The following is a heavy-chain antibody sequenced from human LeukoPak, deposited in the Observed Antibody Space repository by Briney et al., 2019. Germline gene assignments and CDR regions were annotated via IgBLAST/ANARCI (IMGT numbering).Heavy chain of an antibody. V-gene: IGHV1-69*13. D-gene: IGHD5-24*01. CDR2: IIPIFGTA. CDR3: ARDRSEGYNHLPS. CDR1: GGTFSSYA. J-gene: IGHJ5*02. Sequence: SVKVSCKASGGTFSSYASSWVRQAPGQGLEWMGGIIPIFGTANYAQKFQGRVTITADESTSTAYMELSSLRSEDTAVYYCARDRSEGYNHLPSWGQGTLVTVSS.